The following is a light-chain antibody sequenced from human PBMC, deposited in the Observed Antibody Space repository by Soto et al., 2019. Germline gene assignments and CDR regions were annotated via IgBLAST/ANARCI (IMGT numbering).Light chain of an antibody. CDR1: QSISSTY. CDR2: DAS. V-gene: IGKV3-20*01. CDR3: QQYGSSPPFT. J-gene: IGKJ5*01. Sequence: EIVLTQSPGTLSLSPGERATLSCRASQSISSTYLTWYHQRPGQAPRLLIYDASRRATGIPDRFSGSGSGTDFSLTISRLEPEDFAVYYCQQYGSSPPFTFGQGTRLENK.